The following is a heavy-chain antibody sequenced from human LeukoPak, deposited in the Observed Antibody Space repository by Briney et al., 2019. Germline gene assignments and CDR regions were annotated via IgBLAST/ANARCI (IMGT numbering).Heavy chain of an antibody. J-gene: IGHJ6*02. CDR1: GYTFTDYW. D-gene: IGHD4-17*01. CDR3: ARGYGDYDHYYGMDV. Sequence: GESLKISCEGSGYTFTDYWIGWVRQLPGRGLEWMGTIYYGDSDTRYSPSFQGQVTISADKFISTAYLQWSSLKASDTAMYYCARGYGDYDHYYGMDVWGQGTTVTVSS. V-gene: IGHV5-51*01. CDR2: IYYGDSDT.